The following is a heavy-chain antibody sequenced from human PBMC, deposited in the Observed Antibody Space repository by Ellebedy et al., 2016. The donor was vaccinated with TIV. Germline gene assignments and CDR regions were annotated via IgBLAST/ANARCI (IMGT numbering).Heavy chain of an antibody. V-gene: IGHV3-33*01. CDR1: GFTFSRYG. CDR2: IWYDGSSK. Sequence: SLKISXAASGFTFSRYGMHWVRQAPGKGLEWVASIWYDGSSKYYGDSVKGRFSISRDNSKNTLYLQMNSLRVEDTAVYYCARDPSLDWNLDYWGQGTLVTVSS. CDR3: ARDPSLDWNLDY. D-gene: IGHD1-1*01. J-gene: IGHJ4*02.